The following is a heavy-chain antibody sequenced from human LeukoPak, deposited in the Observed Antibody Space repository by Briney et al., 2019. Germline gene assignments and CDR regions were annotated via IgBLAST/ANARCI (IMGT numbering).Heavy chain of an antibody. CDR2: IYSGGST. Sequence: GGSLRLSCAASGFTVSSNYMSWVRQAPGKGLEWVSVIYSGGSTYYADSVKGGFTISRDNSKNTLYLQMNSLRAEDTAVYYCAQYCSGGSCSGYYYYGMDVWGQGTTVTVSS. V-gene: IGHV3-53*01. D-gene: IGHD2-15*01. CDR3: AQYCSGGSCSGYYYYGMDV. J-gene: IGHJ6*02. CDR1: GFTVSSNY.